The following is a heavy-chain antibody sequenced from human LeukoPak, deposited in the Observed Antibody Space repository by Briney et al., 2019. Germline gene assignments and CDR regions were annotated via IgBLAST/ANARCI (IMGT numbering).Heavy chain of an antibody. D-gene: IGHD2-21*01. CDR1: GFIFSNYW. J-gene: IGHJ4*02. CDR2: IDQDGSET. Sequence: GGSLRLSCAASGFIFSNYWMNWVRQAPGKGLEWVASIDQDGSETNYVDSVKGRFTISRDNPKNSLSLQVNTLRAEDTAVYYCVRYPRLGGDDTGFDSWGQGTLVTVSS. V-gene: IGHV3-7*01. CDR3: VRYPRLGGDDTGFDS.